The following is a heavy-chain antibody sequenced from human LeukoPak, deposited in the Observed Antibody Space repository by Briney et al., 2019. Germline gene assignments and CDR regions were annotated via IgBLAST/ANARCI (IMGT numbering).Heavy chain of an antibody. J-gene: IGHJ2*01. CDR1: GGSISSGGYY. CDR3: ARGNGDYGAPYWYFDL. D-gene: IGHD4-17*01. CDR2: IYYSGST. V-gene: IGHV4-31*03. Sequence: SQTLSHTCTVSGGSISSGGYYWSWIRQHPGKGLEWIGYIYYSGSTYYNPSLKSRVTISVDTSKNQFSLKLSSVTAADTAVYYCARGNGDYGAPYWYFDLWGRGTLVTVSS.